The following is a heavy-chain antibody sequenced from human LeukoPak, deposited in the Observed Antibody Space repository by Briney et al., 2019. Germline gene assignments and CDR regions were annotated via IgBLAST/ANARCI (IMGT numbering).Heavy chain of an antibody. D-gene: IGHD4-17*01. J-gene: IGHJ4*02. V-gene: IGHV1-2*02. CDR3: ASGYDYGDYALDY. CDR1: GYTFTGYY. Sequence: ASVKVSCKASGYTFTGYYMHWVRQAPGQGLEWMGWINPNSGGTNYAQKFQGRVTMTRDTSISTVYMELSRLRSDDTAVYYCASGYDYGDYALDYWGQGTLVTVSS. CDR2: INPNSGGT.